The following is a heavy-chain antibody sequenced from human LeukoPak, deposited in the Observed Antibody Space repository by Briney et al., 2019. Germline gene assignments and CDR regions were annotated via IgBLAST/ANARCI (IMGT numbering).Heavy chain of an antibody. Sequence: SETLSLTCTVSGGSISSYYWSWIRQPPGKGLEWIGYIYYSGSTNYNPSLKSRVTISVDTSKNQFSLKLSSVTAADTAVYYCARQYTVVGFDPWGQGTLVTVSS. CDR1: GGSISSYY. CDR2: IYYSGST. V-gene: IGHV4-59*01. J-gene: IGHJ5*02. D-gene: IGHD4-23*01. CDR3: ARQYTVVGFDP.